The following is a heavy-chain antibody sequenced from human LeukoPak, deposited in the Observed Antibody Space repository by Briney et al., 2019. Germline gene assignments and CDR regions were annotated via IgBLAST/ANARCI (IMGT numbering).Heavy chain of an antibody. CDR1: GLTFSDYY. J-gene: IGHJ4*02. CDR2: ISNSGRTT. D-gene: IGHD1-26*01. V-gene: IGHV3-11*04. CDR3: ARERSYDLDY. Sequence: GGSLRLSCAASGLTFSDYYMSWIRQAPGKGLEWVSYISNSGRTTYYADSVKGRFTISRDNAKNSLYLQMNSLRAEDTAVYYCARERSYDLDYWGQGTLVTVSS.